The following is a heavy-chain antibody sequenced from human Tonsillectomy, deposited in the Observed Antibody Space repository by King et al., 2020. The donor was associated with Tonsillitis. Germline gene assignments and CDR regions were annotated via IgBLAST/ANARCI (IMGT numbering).Heavy chain of an antibody. CDR3: AKCPYDFWSGGLYYAMDV. V-gene: IGHV3-23*04. D-gene: IGHD3-3*01. Sequence: VQLVESGGGLVQPGGALRLSCAASGFTFSTYAMTWVRQAPGKGLEWVSVMSGAGARTYHADSVKGRLTISRDNSKNTLYLQMNSLRAEDTAVYYCAKCPYDFWSGGLYYAMDVWGQGTTVTVSS. CDR2: MSGAGART. CDR1: GFTFSTYA. J-gene: IGHJ6*02.